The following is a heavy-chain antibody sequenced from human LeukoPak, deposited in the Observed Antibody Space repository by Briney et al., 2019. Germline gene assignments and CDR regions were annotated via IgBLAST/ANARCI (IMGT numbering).Heavy chain of an antibody. J-gene: IGHJ1*01. CDR1: GGSTSRYY. Sequence: NPSETLSLTCSVSGGSTSRYYWSWIRQPPGKSLEWIGYIYYSGSTTYNPSLKSRVTISIDTSNNRFSLDPPSVTAADTAVYYCARLPGIAAVWGQGTLVIVSS. D-gene: IGHD6-13*01. CDR3: ARLPGIAAV. CDR2: IYYSGST. V-gene: IGHV4-59*08.